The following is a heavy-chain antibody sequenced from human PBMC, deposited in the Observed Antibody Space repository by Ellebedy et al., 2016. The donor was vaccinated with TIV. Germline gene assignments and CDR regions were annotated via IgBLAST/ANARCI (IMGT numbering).Heavy chain of an antibody. J-gene: IGHJ4*02. CDR1: GFIFNHYS. CDR3: ARDLDKSSGWYGGAAY. V-gene: IGHV3-21*01. CDR2: ISSTGYYI. Sequence: GESLKISCAASGFIFNHYSMNWVRQAPGKGLEWISSISSTGYYIYYADSVKGRFTISSDDAKNSLFLQMNSLRAEDTAVYYCARDLDKSSGWYGGAAYWGQGTLVTVSS. D-gene: IGHD6-19*01.